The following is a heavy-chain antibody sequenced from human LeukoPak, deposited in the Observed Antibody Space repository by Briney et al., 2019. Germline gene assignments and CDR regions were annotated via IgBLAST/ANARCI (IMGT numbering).Heavy chain of an antibody. CDR2: IYYSGST. Sequence: PSQTLSLTCTVSGGTISSGGYYWSWIRQHPGKGLEWIGYIYYSGSTYYNPSLKSRVTISVDTSKNQFSLKLSSVTAADTAVYYCARTLVVPAANCWFDPWGQGTLVTVSS. J-gene: IGHJ5*02. D-gene: IGHD2-2*01. V-gene: IGHV4-31*03. CDR1: GGTISSGGYY. CDR3: ARTLVVPAANCWFDP.